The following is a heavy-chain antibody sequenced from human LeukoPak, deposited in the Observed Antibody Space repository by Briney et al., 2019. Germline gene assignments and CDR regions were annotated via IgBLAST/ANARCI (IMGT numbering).Heavy chain of an antibody. CDR3: ARENYCSSTSCLGRNWFDP. CDR1: GYTFTSYG. V-gene: IGHV1-18*01. J-gene: IGHJ5*02. Sequence: ASVKVSCKASGYTFTSYGISWVRQAPGQGLEWMGWISAYNGNTNYAQKLQGRVTMTTDTSTSTAYMELRSLRSDDTAVYYCARENYCSSTSCLGRNWFDPWGQGTLVTVSS. D-gene: IGHD2-2*01. CDR2: ISAYNGNT.